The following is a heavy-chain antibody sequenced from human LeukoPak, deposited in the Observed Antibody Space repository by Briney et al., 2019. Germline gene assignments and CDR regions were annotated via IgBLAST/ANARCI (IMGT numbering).Heavy chain of an antibody. CDR2: ISSSSSSI. CDR3: AKGVHRYSSVDWFDP. D-gene: IGHD6-19*01. CDR1: GFTFSSYS. J-gene: IGHJ5*02. Sequence: GGSLRLSCAASGFTFSSYSMNWVRQAPGMGLEWVSFISSSSSSIYYAESVKGRFTISRDNSKNTLYLQMNSLRAEDTAVYYCAKGVHRYSSVDWFDPWGQGTLVTVSS. V-gene: IGHV3-21*01.